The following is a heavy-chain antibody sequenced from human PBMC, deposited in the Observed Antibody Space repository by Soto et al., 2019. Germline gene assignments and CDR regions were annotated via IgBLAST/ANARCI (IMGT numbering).Heavy chain of an antibody. CDR2: IIPIFGTA. Sequence: QVQLVQSGAEVKKPGSSVTVSCKASGGTFSSYAISWVRQAPGQGLEWMGGIIPIFGTANYAQKFQGRVTITADESTSTAYMELSSRRCEDTAVYYCARDCSMYYDILPGTGPRGMDVWGQGTTVTVSS. J-gene: IGHJ6*02. V-gene: IGHV1-69*12. CDR3: ARDCSMYYDILPGTGPRGMDV. D-gene: IGHD3-9*01. CDR1: GGTFSSYA.